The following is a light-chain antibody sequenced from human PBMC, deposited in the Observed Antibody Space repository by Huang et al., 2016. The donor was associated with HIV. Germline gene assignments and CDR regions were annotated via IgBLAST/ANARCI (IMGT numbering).Light chain of an antibody. CDR3: QQYNNWPPT. Sequence: EIVMTQSPATLSVSPGERATLSCRVSQSVTNNLAWYQQKPGQAPRLLIDGTFTRATGIPARFSGSGSGTEFTLTISSLQSEDVAVYYCQQYNNWPPTFGQGTKVEIK. J-gene: IGKJ1*01. CDR2: GTF. CDR1: QSVTNN. V-gene: IGKV3-15*01.